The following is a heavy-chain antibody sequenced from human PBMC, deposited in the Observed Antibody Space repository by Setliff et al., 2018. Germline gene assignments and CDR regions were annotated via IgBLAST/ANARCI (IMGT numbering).Heavy chain of an antibody. Sequence: ASVKVSCKASGGTFSSYAISWVRQAPGQGLEWMGRIIPIFGTANYAQKFQGRVTITADKSTSTAYMELSSLRSEDTAVYYCARDPWQWLTTFTSAEYFQHWGQGALVTVSS. CDR3: ARDPWQWLTTFTSAEYFQH. CDR1: GGTFSSYA. J-gene: IGHJ1*01. CDR2: IIPIFGTA. V-gene: IGHV1-69*06. D-gene: IGHD6-19*01.